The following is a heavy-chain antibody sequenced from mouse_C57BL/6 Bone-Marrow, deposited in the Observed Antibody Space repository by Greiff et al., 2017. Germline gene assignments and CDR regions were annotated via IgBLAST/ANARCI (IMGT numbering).Heavy chain of an antibody. CDR3: ARSTLVVPDY. Sequence: ESGAELARPGASVKLSCQASGYTFTSYGISWVKQRTGQGLEWIGEIYPRSGNTYYNEKFKGKATLTADKSSSTAYMELRSLTSEDSAVYFCARSTLVVPDYWGQGTTLTVSS. D-gene: IGHD1-1*01. CDR1: GYTFTSYG. J-gene: IGHJ2*01. V-gene: IGHV1-81*01. CDR2: IYPRSGNT.